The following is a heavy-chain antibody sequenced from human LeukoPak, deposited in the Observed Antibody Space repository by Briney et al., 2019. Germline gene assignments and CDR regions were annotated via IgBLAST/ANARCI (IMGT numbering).Heavy chain of an antibody. CDR1: GFTFSSYW. CDR3: AKDCSRGYSSSWYAPYYYYYYMDV. V-gene: IGHV3-48*04. Sequence: GGSLRLSCAASGFTFSSYWMSWVRQAPGKGLEWVSYISSHGSTIYYADSVQGRFTISRDNAKNSLYLQMNSLRAEDTAVYYCAKDCSRGYSSSWYAPYYYYYYMDVWGKGTTVTVSS. J-gene: IGHJ6*03. CDR2: ISSHGSTI. D-gene: IGHD6-13*01.